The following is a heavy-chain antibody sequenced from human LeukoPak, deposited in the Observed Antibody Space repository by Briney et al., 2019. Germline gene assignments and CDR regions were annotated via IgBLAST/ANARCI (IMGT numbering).Heavy chain of an antibody. D-gene: IGHD2-2*01. CDR1: GFTFNNYG. Sequence: HTGKSLRLSCAASGFTFNNYGMHWVRQAPGKGLEWVAVISYDGRNKHYPDSVKGRFTISRDISTDTLWLQMDSLRTEDTAVYYCAKGPLRGTAAAIDYWGQGTLVTASS. CDR2: ISYDGRNK. V-gene: IGHV3-30*18. CDR3: AKGPLRGTAAAIDY. J-gene: IGHJ4*02.